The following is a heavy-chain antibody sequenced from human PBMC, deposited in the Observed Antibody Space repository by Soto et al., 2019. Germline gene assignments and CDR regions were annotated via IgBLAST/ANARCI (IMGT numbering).Heavy chain of an antibody. Sequence: GGSLRLSCAASGFTFSSYSMNWVRQAPGKGLEWVSSISSSSSYIYYADSVKGRFTISRDNAKNSLYLQMNSLRAEDTAVYYCARDQYYSGYDYAEGYYYYGMDVWGQGTTVTVSS. J-gene: IGHJ6*02. D-gene: IGHD5-12*01. CDR2: ISSSSSYI. CDR1: GFTFSSYS. V-gene: IGHV3-21*01. CDR3: ARDQYYSGYDYAEGYYYYGMDV.